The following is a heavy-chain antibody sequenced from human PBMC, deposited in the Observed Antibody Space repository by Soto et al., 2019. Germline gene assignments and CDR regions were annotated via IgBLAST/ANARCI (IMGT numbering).Heavy chain of an antibody. CDR1: GGSISSYY. J-gene: IGHJ4*02. Sequence: SETLSLTCTVSGGSISSYYWSWIRQPPGKGLEWIGYIYYSGSTNYNPSLKSRVTISVDTSKNQFSLKLSSVTAADTAVYYCARVDSHVTRILTVIDYWGQGTLVTVSS. V-gene: IGHV4-59*12. CDR2: IYYSGST. D-gene: IGHD4-4*01. CDR3: ARVDSHVTRILTVIDY.